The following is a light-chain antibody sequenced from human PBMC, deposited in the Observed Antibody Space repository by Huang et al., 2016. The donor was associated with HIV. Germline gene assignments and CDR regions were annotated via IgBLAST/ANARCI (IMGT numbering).Light chain of an antibody. V-gene: IGKV1-39*01. CDR3: QQSDNIPPT. CDR2: GAS. Sequence: DIQMTQSPSSLSASVGDRVTITCLASQNINSYLNWYQKKPGKAPKVLIYGASILQSGVPARFSGSGSGTDFTLTISSLQPDDFATYYCQQSDNIPPTFGQGTRV. J-gene: IGKJ1*01. CDR1: QNINSY.